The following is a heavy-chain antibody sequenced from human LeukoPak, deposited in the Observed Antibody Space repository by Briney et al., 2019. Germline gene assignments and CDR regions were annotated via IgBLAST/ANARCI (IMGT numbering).Heavy chain of an antibody. CDR1: GFPFSDFS. Sequence: PGGSLRLSCATSGFPFSDFSMTWVRQAPGKGLEWISTTNSGGTNTYYAESVKGRFTISRDNSKNALYLQMSSLRVGDTAIYYCAKQSYARSLGEGGPGTLVTVSS. D-gene: IGHD2-8*01. CDR2: TNSGGTNT. J-gene: IGHJ4*02. CDR3: AKQSYARSLGE. V-gene: IGHV3-23*01.